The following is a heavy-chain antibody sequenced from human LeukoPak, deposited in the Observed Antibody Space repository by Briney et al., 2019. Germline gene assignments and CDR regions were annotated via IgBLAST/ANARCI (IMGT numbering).Heavy chain of an antibody. CDR3: AKEGSSGWYPQYYFDY. Sequence: PGGSLRLSCAASGFTFSSYAMHWVRQAPGKGLEWVAIISCDGSNKYYADSVKGRFTISRDNSKNTLYLQMNSLRAEDTAVYYCAKEGSSGWYPQYYFDYWGQGTLVTVSS. CDR1: GFTFSSYA. CDR2: ISCDGSNK. V-gene: IGHV3-30*04. D-gene: IGHD6-19*01. J-gene: IGHJ4*02.